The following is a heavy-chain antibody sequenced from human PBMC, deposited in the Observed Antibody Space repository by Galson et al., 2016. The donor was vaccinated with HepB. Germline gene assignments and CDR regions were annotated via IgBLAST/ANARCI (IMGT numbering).Heavy chain of an antibody. D-gene: IGHD2-15*01. J-gene: IGHJ6*02. CDR2: MNPNSGNT. CDR1: GYTFTNYD. V-gene: IGHV1-8*01. CDR3: AREPRHLYSQGYYGMDV. Sequence: SVKVSCKASGYTFTNYDISWVRQASGQGLEWVGWMNPNSGNTGYAEKFQDRVTMTRDTSKSTAYMELSSLRSEATAVYYCAREPRHLYSQGYYGMDVWGQGTTVTVSS.